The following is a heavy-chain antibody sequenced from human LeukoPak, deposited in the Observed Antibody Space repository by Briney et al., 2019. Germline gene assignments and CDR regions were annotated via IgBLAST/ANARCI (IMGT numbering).Heavy chain of an antibody. CDR1: GGSISSGSYY. J-gene: IGHJ2*01. CDR3: ARDSPGWKDIYFDL. CDR2: IYTSGST. V-gene: IGHV4-61*02. Sequence: SSQTLSLTCTVSGGSISSGSYYWSWIRQPAGKGLEWIGRIYTSGSTNYNPSLKSRVTISVDTSKNQFSLKLSSVTAADTAVYYCARDSPGWKDIYFDLWGRGTLVTVSS. D-gene: IGHD1-1*01.